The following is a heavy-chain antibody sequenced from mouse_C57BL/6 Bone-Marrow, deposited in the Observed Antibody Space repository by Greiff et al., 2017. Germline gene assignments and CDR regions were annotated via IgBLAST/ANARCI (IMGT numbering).Heavy chain of an antibody. V-gene: IGHV5-16*01. Sequence: EVKLVESEGGLVQPGSSMKLSCTASGFTFSDYYMAWVRQVPEKGLDWVANINYDGSSTYYLASLKSRFIISRDNAKNILYLQLSSLKSEDTATYYCARGEGNYGWFAYWGQGTLVTVSA. CDR1: GFTFSDYY. D-gene: IGHD2-1*01. CDR3: ARGEGNYGWFAY. CDR2: INYDGSST. J-gene: IGHJ3*01.